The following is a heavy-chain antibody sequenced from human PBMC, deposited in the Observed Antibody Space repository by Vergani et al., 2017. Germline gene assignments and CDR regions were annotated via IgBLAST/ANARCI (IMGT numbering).Heavy chain of an antibody. CDR2: INPIDSKI. D-gene: IGHD2-21*01. Sequence: EVMLVQSGAEVKKPGESLKISCKYSESSFISNEIAWVRQMSGKGLQWMGNINPIDSKIQYSPSFQGQAIMSLDKSITTAYLQWRSLKASDTAIYFCTRHVPCGDGACLRFDHWGQGTQVTVSS. CDR3: TRHVPCGDGACLRFDH. CDR1: ESSFISNE. J-gene: IGHJ4*02. V-gene: IGHV5-51*01.